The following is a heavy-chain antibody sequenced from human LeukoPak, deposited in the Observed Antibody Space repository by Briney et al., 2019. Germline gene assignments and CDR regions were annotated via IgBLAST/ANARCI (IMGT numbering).Heavy chain of an antibody. CDR3: ARDLGSGSYYNRNWFDP. J-gene: IGHJ5*02. V-gene: IGHV4-38-2*02. D-gene: IGHD3-10*01. CDR1: GCSISSGYC. CDR2: IYHSGST. Sequence: SETLSLTCTVSGCSISSGYCWGWIRQPPGKGVEWIGSIYHSGSTYYNPSLKSRVTISVDTSKNQFSLKLSSVTAADTAVYYCARDLGSGSYYNRNWFDPWGQGTLVTVSS.